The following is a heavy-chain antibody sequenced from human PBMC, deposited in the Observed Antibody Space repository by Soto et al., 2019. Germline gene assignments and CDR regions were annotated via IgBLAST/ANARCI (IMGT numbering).Heavy chain of an antibody. CDR1: GGAITGYY. J-gene: IGHJ3*02. Sequence: PSETLSLTCNFSGGAITGYYCNWIRQPPGKGLEWIGYVYFSGSTKYNPSLKSRVTISVDMSKNQFSLRLTSVTSADTAVYYCSRERGAVASTADAFDIWGQGTMVTV. CDR3: SRERGAVASTADAFDI. CDR2: VYFSGST. D-gene: IGHD6-19*01. V-gene: IGHV4-59*01.